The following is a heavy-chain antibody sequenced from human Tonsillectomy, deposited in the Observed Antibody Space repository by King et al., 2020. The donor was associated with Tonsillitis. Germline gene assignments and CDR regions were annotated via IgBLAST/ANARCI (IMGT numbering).Heavy chain of an antibody. CDR2: ISYDGSNK. V-gene: IGHV3-30-3*01. D-gene: IGHD5-18*01. Sequence: VQLVESGGGVVQPGRSLRLSCAASGFTFSSYAMHWVRQAPGKGLEWVAVISYDGSNKYYADSVKGPFTISRDNSKNTLYLQMNSLRAEDTAVYYCAREGYSSNYYYYGMDVWGQGTTVTVSS. J-gene: IGHJ6*02. CDR3: AREGYSSNYYYYGMDV. CDR1: GFTFSSYA.